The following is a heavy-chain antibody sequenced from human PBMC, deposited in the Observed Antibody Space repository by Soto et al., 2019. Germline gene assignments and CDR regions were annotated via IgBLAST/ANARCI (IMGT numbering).Heavy chain of an antibody. D-gene: IGHD3-10*01. CDR3: ARHEIPYGNSWCHH. V-gene: IGHV4-59*08. CDR1: GGSISSYY. J-gene: IGHJ5*02. Sequence: PSETLSLTCSVSGGSISSYYWSWIRQPPGKGLEWIGNIYYSGSTNYNPSLKSRVTISVDTPKSQFSLKLSSVTAADTAVYYCARHEIPYGNSWCHHWGQGTLVTVS. CDR2: IYYSGST.